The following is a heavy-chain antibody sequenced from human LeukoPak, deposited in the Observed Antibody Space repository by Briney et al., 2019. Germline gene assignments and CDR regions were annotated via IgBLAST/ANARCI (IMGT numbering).Heavy chain of an antibody. CDR3: AKDTQYTPERGAFDI. Sequence: PGRSLRLSCAASGFTFDDYAMHWVRQAPGKGLEWVSGISWNSGSIGYADSVKGRFTISRDNAKNSLYLQMNSLRAEDTALYYCAKDTQYTPERGAFDIWGQGTMVTVSS. CDR2: ISWNSGSI. D-gene: IGHD4-11*01. V-gene: IGHV3-9*01. CDR1: GFTFDDYA. J-gene: IGHJ3*02.